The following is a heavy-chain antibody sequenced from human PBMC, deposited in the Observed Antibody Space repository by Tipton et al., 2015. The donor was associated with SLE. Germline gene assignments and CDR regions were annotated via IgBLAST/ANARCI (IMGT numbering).Heavy chain of an antibody. CDR3: ARGGSSVGAPAGAFDI. CDR1: GFTFSSYS. CDR2: ISSSSSTI. J-gene: IGHJ3*02. V-gene: IGHV3-48*01. Sequence: SLRLSCAASGFTFSSYSMNWVRQAPGKGLEWVSYISSSSSTIYYADSVKGRFTISRDNAKNSLYLQMNSLRAEDTAVYYCARGGSSVGAPAGAFDIWGQGTMVTVSS. D-gene: IGHD2-2*01.